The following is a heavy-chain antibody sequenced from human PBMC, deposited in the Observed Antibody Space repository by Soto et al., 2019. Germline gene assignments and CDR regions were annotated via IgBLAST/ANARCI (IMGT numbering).Heavy chain of an antibody. CDR3: VRRRDAAGDYYFGMDV. Sequence: PSETLSLTCSVSGGSITRRNYYWGWIRQSPGKGLEWIASMHYGGSTFYKASLRSRASIFADTSKNQLSLNLRSVTTADTAVYYCVRRRDAAGDYYFGMDVWGQGTTVTVSS. V-gene: IGHV4-39*01. J-gene: IGHJ6*02. CDR2: MHYGGST. CDR1: GGSITRRNYY. D-gene: IGHD6-13*01.